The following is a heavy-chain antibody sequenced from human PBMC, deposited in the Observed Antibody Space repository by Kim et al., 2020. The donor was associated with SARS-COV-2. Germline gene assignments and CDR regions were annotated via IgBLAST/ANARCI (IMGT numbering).Heavy chain of an antibody. Sequence: NYNPSLKSRVTISIHTSRNQFSLTLASVTSADTAMYYCARDRDGGSSSNYWGQGTLVSVSS. D-gene: IGHD2-15*01. J-gene: IGHJ4*02. CDR3: ARDRDGGSSSNY. V-gene: IGHV4-59*01.